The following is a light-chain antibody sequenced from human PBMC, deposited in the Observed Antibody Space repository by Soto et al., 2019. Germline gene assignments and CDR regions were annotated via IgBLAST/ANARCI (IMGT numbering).Light chain of an antibody. V-gene: IGKV3D-20*02. CDR3: QQRSNWPPIT. Sequence: EIVLTQSPGTLSLSPGERVTLSCRASQSVTSSYIAWYQQKSGQAPRLLLYGASSRATGIPDRFRGSGSGTDFTLTISSLEPEDFAVYYCQQRSNWPPITFGQGTRLEIK. J-gene: IGKJ5*01. CDR2: GAS. CDR1: QSVTSSY.